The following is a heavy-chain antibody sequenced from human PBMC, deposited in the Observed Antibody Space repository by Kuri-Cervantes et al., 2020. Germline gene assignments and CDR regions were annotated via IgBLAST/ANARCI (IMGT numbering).Heavy chain of an antibody. CDR3: ARVPGLYCGGDCYDDY. J-gene: IGHJ4*02. V-gene: IGHV4-39*07. CDR1: GGSVSSGSYY. CDR2: IYHSGST. D-gene: IGHD2-21*02. Sequence: SETLSLTCTVSGGSVSSGSYYWGWIRQPPGKGLEWIGSIYHSGSTYYNPSLKSRVTISVDTSKNQFSLKLSSVTAADTAVYYCARVPGLYCGGDCYDDYWGQGTLVTVSS.